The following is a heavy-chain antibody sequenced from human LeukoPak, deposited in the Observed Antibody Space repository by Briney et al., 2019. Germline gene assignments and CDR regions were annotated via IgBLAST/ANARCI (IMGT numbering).Heavy chain of an antibody. V-gene: IGHV3-30*02. J-gene: IGHJ4*02. CDR2: IRYDGSNR. D-gene: IGHD4-11*01. CDR1: GFTFSNYG. Sequence: GGSLRLSCAASGFTFSNYGMHWVRQAPGKGLEWVACIRYDGSNRYYADSVKGRFTLSRDNAKNTLYLQMNILRAEDTAVYYCAKDSATYSNYVFVSWGQGTLVTVSS. CDR3: AKDSATYSNYVFVS.